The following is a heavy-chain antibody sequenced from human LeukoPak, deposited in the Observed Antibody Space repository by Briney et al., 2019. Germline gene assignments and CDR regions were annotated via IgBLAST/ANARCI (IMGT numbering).Heavy chain of an antibody. CDR3: AKDPNYDSSGFDY. CDR2: IWYDGSNK. V-gene: IGHV3-33*06. CDR1: GFTFSSYG. Sequence: GRSLRLSCAASGFTFSSYGMHWVRQAPGKGLEWVAVIWYDGSNKYYADSVKGRFTISRDNSKNTLYRQMNSLRAEDTAVYYCAKDPNYDSSGFDYWGQGTLVTVSS. J-gene: IGHJ4*02. D-gene: IGHD3-22*01.